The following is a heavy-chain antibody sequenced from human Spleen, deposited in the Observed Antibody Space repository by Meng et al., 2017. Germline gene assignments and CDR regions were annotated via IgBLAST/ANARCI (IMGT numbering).Heavy chain of an antibody. CDR2: ISSSSTI. Sequence: GGSLRLSCAASGFTFSDYYMNWVRQAPGKGLEWVSSISSSSTIYYADSVKGRFTISRDNAKNSLYLQMNSLRAEDTAVYYCARQEGDSSSWYNEIASDFDYWGQGTLVTVSS. J-gene: IGHJ4*02. V-gene: IGHV3-69-1*02. D-gene: IGHD6-13*01. CDR1: GFTFSDYY. CDR3: ARQEGDSSSWYNEIASDFDY.